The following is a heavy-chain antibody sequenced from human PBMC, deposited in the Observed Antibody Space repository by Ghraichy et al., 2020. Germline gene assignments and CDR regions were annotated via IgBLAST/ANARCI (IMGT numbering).Heavy chain of an antibody. D-gene: IGHD1-26*01. Sequence: SETLSLTCTVSGGSISSSSYYWGWIRQPPGMGLEWIGSIYYSGSTNYNPTLKIRVTISIDTSKNQFSLTLGTVTAADTAEYYCARDLMWELLGVDYWGQGTLVTVSS. CDR3: ARDLMWELLGVDY. CDR1: GGSISSSSYY. V-gene: IGHV4-39*07. J-gene: IGHJ4*02. CDR2: IYYSGST.